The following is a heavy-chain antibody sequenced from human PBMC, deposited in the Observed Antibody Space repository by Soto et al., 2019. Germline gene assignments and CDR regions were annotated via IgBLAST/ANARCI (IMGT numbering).Heavy chain of an antibody. CDR2: IYYSGST. Sequence: QVQLQESGPGLVKPSETLSLTCTVSGGSISSYYWSWIRQPPGKGLEWIGYIYYSGSTNYNPSLTSRVTLSVEPSKNQFSLKLSSLTAADTAVYYCARQYGDYVRGAFDIWGQGTMVTVSS. CDR3: ARQYGDYVRGAFDI. V-gene: IGHV4-59*01. J-gene: IGHJ3*02. D-gene: IGHD4-17*01. CDR1: GGSISSYY.